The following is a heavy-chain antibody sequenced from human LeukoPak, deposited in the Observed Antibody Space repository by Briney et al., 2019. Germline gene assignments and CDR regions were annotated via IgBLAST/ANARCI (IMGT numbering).Heavy chain of an antibody. CDR2: IYHSGST. J-gene: IGHJ6*03. Sequence: SETLSLTCAVSGGSISSSNWWSWVRQPPGKGLELIGEIYHSGSTNYNPSLKSRVTISVDKSKNQFSLKLSSATAADTAVYYCARASSSWYGIYYYYMDVWGKGTTVTVSS. D-gene: IGHD6-13*01. CDR3: ARASSSWYGIYYYYMDV. CDR1: GGSISSSNW. V-gene: IGHV4-4*02.